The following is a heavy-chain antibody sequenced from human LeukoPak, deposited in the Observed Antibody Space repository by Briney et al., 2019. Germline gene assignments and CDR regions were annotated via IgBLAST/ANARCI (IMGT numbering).Heavy chain of an antibody. V-gene: IGHV3-30*02. CDR1: GFTFSTYG. CDR2: IRYDGSNK. D-gene: IGHD4-17*01. J-gene: IGHJ4*02. CDR3: AKDNYDYGDYDGGDY. Sequence: GGSLRLSCAASGFTFSTYGILWVRQAPGKGLEWVAFIRYDGSNKYYADSVKGRFTISRDNSKNTLYLQMNSLRAEDTAVYYCAKDNYDYGDYDGGDYWGQGTLVTVSS.